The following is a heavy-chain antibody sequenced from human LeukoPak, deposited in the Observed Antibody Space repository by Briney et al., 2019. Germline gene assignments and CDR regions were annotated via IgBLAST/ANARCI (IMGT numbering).Heavy chain of an antibody. D-gene: IGHD1-1*01. V-gene: IGHV1-2*02. J-gene: IGHJ4*02. Sequence: ASVKVSCKASGYTFTGYYMHWVRQAPGQGLEWMGWINPNSGGTNYAQKLQGRVTMTTDTSTSTAYMELRSLRSDDTAVYYCARETKNARTLMSYWGQGTLVTVSS. CDR2: INPNSGGT. CDR3: ARETKNARTLMSY. CDR1: GYTFTGYY.